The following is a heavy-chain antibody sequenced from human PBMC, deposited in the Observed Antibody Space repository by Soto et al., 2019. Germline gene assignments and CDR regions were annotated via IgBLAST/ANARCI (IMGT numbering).Heavy chain of an antibody. V-gene: IGHV4-30-2*01. J-gene: IGHJ4*02. CDR2: IYHSGST. CDR1: GGSISSGGYS. Sequence: PSETLLLTCAVSGGSISSGGYSWSWIRQPPGKGLEWIGYIYHSGSTYYNPSLKSRVTISVDRSKNQFSLKLSSVTAADTAVYYCVRDDVGVGIDSWGLGTLVTVSS. D-gene: IGHD1-26*01. CDR3: VRDDVGVGIDS.